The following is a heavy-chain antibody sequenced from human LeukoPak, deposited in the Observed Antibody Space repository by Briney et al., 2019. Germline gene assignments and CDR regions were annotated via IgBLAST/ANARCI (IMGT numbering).Heavy chain of an antibody. J-gene: IGHJ4*02. Sequence: GGSLRLSCAASGFTFSNYWMRWVRQAPGKGLVWVSRIDTDGTDGSSTLYADSVKGRFTISRDNAKNTLYLQMNGLRVEDTAAYYCAKEHRGVGAVTLYDYFDFWGQGTLVTVSS. CDR3: AKEHRGVGAVTLYDYFDF. CDR2: IDTDGTDGSST. V-gene: IGHV3-74*01. D-gene: IGHD1-26*01. CDR1: GFTFSNYW.